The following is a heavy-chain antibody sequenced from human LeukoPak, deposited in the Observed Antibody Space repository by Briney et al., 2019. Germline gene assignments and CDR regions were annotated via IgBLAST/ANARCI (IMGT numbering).Heavy chain of an antibody. CDR1: GFTFSSYL. D-gene: IGHD4-23*01. CDR2: INDDGSST. J-gene: IGHJ4*02. Sequence: PGGSLRLSCAASGFTFSSYLMHWVRQAPGKGLVWVSRINDDGSSTTYADSVKGRFTISRDNAKNTLYLQMNSLRAEDTAVYYCAREGRDYGGNPFDYWGQGTLVTVSS. CDR3: AREGRDYGGNPFDY. V-gene: IGHV3-74*01.